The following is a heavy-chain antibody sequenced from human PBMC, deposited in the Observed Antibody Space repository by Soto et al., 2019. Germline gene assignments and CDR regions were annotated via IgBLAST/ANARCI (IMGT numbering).Heavy chain of an antibody. CDR1: GYTFASYA. Sequence: QVQLVQSGAEVKKPGASVKVSCKASGYTFASYAISWMRQAPGQGLEWMGWSSAYNGNTNYAQKLQGRVTMTTDTATSTAYTELRSLRSDDTAVYYCASDPPPPDYWGQGTLVTVSS. CDR3: ASDPPPPDY. J-gene: IGHJ4*02. CDR2: SSAYNGNT. V-gene: IGHV1-18*01.